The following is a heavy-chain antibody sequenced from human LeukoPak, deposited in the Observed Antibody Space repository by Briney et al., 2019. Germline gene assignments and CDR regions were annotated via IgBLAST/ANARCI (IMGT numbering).Heavy chain of an antibody. CDR3: ARDDCSGDCYYNYYFDY. CDR1: GGSISSYY. Sequence: PSETLSLTCTVSGGSISSYYWSWIRLPAGKGLEWIGRIYTSGSTNYNPSLKSRVTMSVDTSKSQFSLKLSSVTAADTAVYYCARDDCSGDCYYNYYFDYWGQGTLVTVSS. CDR2: IYTSGST. J-gene: IGHJ4*02. V-gene: IGHV4-4*07. D-gene: IGHD2-21*02.